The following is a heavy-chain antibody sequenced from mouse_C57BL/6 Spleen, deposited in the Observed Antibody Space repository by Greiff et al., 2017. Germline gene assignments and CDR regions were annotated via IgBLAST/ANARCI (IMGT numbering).Heavy chain of an antibody. V-gene: IGHV1-76*01. D-gene: IGHD1-1*01. CDR2: IYPGSGNT. Sequence: VQLQQSGAELVRPGASVKLSCKASGYTFTDYYINWVKQRPGQGLEWIARIYPGSGNTYYNEKFKGKATLTAEKSSSTAYMQLSSLTSEDSAVYFCASGAGSSYERYFDVWGTGTTVTVSS. CDR3: ASGAGSSYERYFDV. J-gene: IGHJ1*03. CDR1: GYTFTDYY.